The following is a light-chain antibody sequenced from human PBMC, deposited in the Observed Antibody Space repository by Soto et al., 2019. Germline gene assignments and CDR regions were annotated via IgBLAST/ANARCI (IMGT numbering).Light chain of an antibody. CDR3: LHDYSFPYT. CDR2: GAS. Sequence: IQMTQSPSPLCASVGDKVTITCRASQSISLYLNWYQQKSGRAPKLLIFGASTLQSGVPSRFSGSGSGTDFTLTISSLQPEDFATYYCLHDYSFPYTFGQGTKVDIK. J-gene: IGKJ2*01. CDR1: QSISLY. V-gene: IGKV1-6*01.